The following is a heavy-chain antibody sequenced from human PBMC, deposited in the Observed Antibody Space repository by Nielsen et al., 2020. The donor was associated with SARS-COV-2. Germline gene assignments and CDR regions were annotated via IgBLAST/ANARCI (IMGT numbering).Heavy chain of an antibody. J-gene: IGHJ6*02. CDR1: GGSISSSNW. V-gene: IGHV4-4*02. Sequence: SETLSLTCAVSGGSISSSNWWSWVRQPPGKGLEWLGEIYHSGSTNYNPSLKSRVTISVDTSKNHFSLKLSSVTAADTAVYYCARVGVLRYFDWTPYYYGMDVWGQGTTVTVSS. CDR3: ARVGVLRYFDWTPYYYGMDV. CDR2: IYHSGST. D-gene: IGHD3-9*01.